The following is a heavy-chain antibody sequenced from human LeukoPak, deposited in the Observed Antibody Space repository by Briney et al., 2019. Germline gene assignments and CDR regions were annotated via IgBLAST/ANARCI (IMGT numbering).Heavy chain of an antibody. CDR1: GYTFTSYY. J-gene: IGHJ4*02. Sequence: GASVKVSCKASGYTFTSYYMHWVRQAPGQGLEWMGIINPSGGSTSYAQKFQGRVTMTRDTSTSTVYMELSSLRSEDTAVYYCARDSGGSGSYPGLVLDFDYWGQGTLVTVSS. CDR2: INPSGGST. D-gene: IGHD3-10*01. V-gene: IGHV1-46*01. CDR3: ARDSGGSGSYPGLVLDFDY.